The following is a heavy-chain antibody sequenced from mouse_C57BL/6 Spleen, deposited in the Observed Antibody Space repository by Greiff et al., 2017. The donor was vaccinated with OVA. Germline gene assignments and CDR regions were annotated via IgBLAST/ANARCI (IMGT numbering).Heavy chain of an antibody. J-gene: IGHJ2*01. CDR1: GYTFTDYE. CDR3: TRESYSNYDY. Sequence: VQLVESGAELVRPGASVTLSCKASGYTFTDYEMHWVKQTPVHGLEWIGAIDPETGGTAYNQKFKGKAILTADKSSSTAYMELRSLTSEDSAVYYCTRESYSNYDYWGQGTTLTVSS. V-gene: IGHV1-15*01. CDR2: IDPETGGT. D-gene: IGHD2-5*01.